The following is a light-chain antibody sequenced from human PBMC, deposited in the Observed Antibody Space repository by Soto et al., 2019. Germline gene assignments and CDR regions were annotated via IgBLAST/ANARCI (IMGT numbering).Light chain of an antibody. CDR1: SSDIGGYNF. V-gene: IGLV2-8*01. CDR2: EVS. J-gene: IGLJ3*02. Sequence: QSALTQPPSASGSPGQSVTISCTGTSSDIGGYNFVSWYQQHAGKAPKLLIHEVSKRPSGVPDRFSASKSGNTASLTVSGLQAEDEADYYCSSNAGPNIVLFGGGIKVTVL. CDR3: SSNAGPNIVL.